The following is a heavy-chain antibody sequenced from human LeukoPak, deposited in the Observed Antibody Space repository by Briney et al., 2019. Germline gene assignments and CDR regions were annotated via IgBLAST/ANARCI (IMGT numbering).Heavy chain of an antibody. D-gene: IGHD3-22*01. CDR1: GDSITSGSYY. Sequence: SETLSLTCTASGDSITSGSYYWGWIRQTPGKGLEWIGNIYSDGDTSFNPSLKSRITMSVDTSKNQFSLKLNSVTVADTAVYFCARDSGFWLYWGQGTLVSVSS. J-gene: IGHJ4*02. V-gene: IGHV4-39*07. CDR2: IYSDGDT. CDR3: ARDSGFWLY.